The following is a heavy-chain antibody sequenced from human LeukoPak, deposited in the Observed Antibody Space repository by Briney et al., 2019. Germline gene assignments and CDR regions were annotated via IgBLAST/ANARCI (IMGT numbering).Heavy chain of an antibody. CDR2: IYHSGST. J-gene: IGHJ4*02. V-gene: IGHV4-38-2*01. CDR3: ARQGCSGGSCYS. Sequence: PSETLSLTCAVSSYSISSGYFWGWIRQPPGKGLEWIGSIYHSGSTYYNPSLKSRVTISVDTSKNQFSLKLNSVTAADTAVYYCARQGCSGGSCYSWGQGTLVTVSS. CDR1: SYSISSGYF. D-gene: IGHD2-15*01.